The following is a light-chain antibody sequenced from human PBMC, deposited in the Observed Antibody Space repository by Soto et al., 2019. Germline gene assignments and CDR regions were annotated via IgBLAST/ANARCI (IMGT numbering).Light chain of an antibody. CDR3: QKYNSARLIT. Sequence: DIQMTQSPSSLSASVGDRVTITCRASQGISNYLAWYQQKPGKVPKLLIYAASTLQSGVPSRFSGSGSGTDFTLTISSLQPEDVATYYCQKYNSARLITFRQGTRLEIK. J-gene: IGKJ5*01. V-gene: IGKV1-27*01. CDR1: QGISNY. CDR2: AAS.